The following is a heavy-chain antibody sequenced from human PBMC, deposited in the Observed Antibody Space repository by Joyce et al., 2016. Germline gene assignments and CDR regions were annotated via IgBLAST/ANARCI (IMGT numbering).Heavy chain of an antibody. CDR1: GDSIGTYY. Sequence: QVQLQESGPGLVKPSETLSLTCTVSGDSIGTYYWNWIRQPPGKGLVWIVYIFYTGSTNYNPSLKSRVTMSVDMSKNQFSLNLNSVTAADTAVYYCARVGSSWSFGYWGQGTLVTVSS. V-gene: IGHV4-59*01. J-gene: IGHJ4*02. D-gene: IGHD6-13*01. CDR3: ARVGSSWSFGY. CDR2: IFYTGST.